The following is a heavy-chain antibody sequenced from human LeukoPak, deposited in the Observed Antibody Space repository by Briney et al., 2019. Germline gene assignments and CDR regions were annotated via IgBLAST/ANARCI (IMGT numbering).Heavy chain of an antibody. CDR1: GYTFTSYG. D-gene: IGHD3-3*01. CDR3: ASGFYYFEY. CDR2: INPSGSST. V-gene: IGHV1-46*01. J-gene: IGHJ4*02. Sequence: ASVKVSCKASGYTFTSYGISWVRQAPGQGLEWMGIINPSGSSTRDAQKFQGRVTLTRDTSTGTVYMELSSLSSDDTAVYFCASGFYYFEYWGQGTLVTVSP.